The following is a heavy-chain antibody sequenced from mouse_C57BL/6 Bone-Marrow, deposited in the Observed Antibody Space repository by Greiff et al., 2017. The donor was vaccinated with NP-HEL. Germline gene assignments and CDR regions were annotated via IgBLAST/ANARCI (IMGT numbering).Heavy chain of an antibody. V-gene: IGHV1-76*01. CDR2: IYPGSGNT. CDR3: ARSLNWDGDDY. CDR1: GYTFTDYY. J-gene: IGHJ2*01. D-gene: IGHD4-1*01. Sequence: VKLMESGAELVRPGASVKLSCKASGYTFTDYYINWVKQRPGQGLEWIARIYPGSGNTYYNEKFKGKATLTAEKSSSTAYMQLSSLTSEDSAVYFCARSLNWDGDDYWGQGTTLTVSS.